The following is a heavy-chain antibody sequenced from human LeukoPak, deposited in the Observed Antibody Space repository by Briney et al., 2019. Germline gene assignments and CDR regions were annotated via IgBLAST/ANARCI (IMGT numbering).Heavy chain of an antibody. D-gene: IGHD6-13*01. V-gene: IGHV4-39*01. CDR2: IYYSGNT. CDR3: ASTGQQQLVHHYYYYMDV. J-gene: IGHJ6*03. CDR1: GGSISSSSYY. Sequence: SETLSLTCTVSGGSISSSSYYWGWIRQPPGKGLEWIGSIYYSGNTYYNPSLKSRVTISVDTSKNQFSLKLSSVTAADTAVYYCASTGQQQLVHHYYYYMDVWGKGTTVTVSS.